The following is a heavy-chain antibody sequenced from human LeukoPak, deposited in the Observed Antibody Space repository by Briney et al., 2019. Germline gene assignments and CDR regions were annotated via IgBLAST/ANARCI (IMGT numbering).Heavy chain of an antibody. CDR3: AKDILLTAMIDY. CDR1: GFTFDDYA. V-gene: IGHV3-43*02. D-gene: IGHD5-18*01. J-gene: IGHJ4*02. Sequence: GGSLRLSCAASGFTFDDYAMHWVRQAPGKGLEWVSLISGDGGSTYYADSVKGRFIISRDNSKNSLYLQMNSLRTEDTALYYCAKDILLTAMIDYWGQGTLVTVSS. CDR2: ISGDGGST.